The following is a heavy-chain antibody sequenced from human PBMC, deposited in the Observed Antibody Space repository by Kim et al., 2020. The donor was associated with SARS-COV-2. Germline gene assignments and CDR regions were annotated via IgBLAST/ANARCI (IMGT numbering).Heavy chain of an antibody. V-gene: IGHV4-34*01. J-gene: IGHJ4*02. D-gene: IGHD5-18*01. CDR3: ASGLDTAMVLGY. Sequence: YTPSLKSRVTISVDTSKNQFSLKLSSVTAADTAVYYCASGLDTAMVLGYWGQGTLVTVSS.